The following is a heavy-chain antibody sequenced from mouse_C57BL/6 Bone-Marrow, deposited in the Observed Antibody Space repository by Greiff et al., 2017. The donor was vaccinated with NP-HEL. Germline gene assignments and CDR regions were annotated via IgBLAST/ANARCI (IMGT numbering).Heavy chain of an antibody. CDR1: GFTFSDYY. CDR3: AREGLLFAMDY. D-gene: IGHD2-12*01. J-gene: IGHJ4*01. Sequence: VKLVESEGGLVQPGSSMKLSCTASGFTFSDYYMAWVRQVPEKGLEWVANINYDGSSTYYLDSLKSRFIISRDNAKNILYLQMSSLKSEDTATYYCAREGLLFAMDYWGQGTSAPASS. V-gene: IGHV5-16*01. CDR2: INYDGSST.